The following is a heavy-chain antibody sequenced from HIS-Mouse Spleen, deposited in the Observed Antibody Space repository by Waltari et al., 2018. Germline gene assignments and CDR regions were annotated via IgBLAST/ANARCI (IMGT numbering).Heavy chain of an antibody. Sequence: QVQLVQSGAEVKKPGASVKVSCKASGYTFTCYYMHWVRQAPGQGLEWMGWINPNSGGTKYAQKFQGRVTMTRDTSISTAYMELSRLRSDDTAVYYCARYNALYRLYYFDYWGQGTLVTVSS. J-gene: IGHJ4*02. CDR1: GYTFTCYY. CDR3: ARYNALYRLYYFDY. CDR2: INPNSGGT. D-gene: IGHD2-2*02. V-gene: IGHV1-2*02.